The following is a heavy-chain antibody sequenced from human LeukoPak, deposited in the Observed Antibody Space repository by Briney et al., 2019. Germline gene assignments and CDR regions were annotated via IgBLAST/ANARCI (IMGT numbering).Heavy chain of an antibody. J-gene: IGHJ4*02. D-gene: IGHD4-17*01. CDR2: ISDSGVGT. V-gene: IGHV3-23*01. Sequence: PGGSLRLSCAASGFTFSTYAMSWVRQAPGVGLEWVSGISDSGVGTYYADSVKGRFTISRGNSKNTLYLKMSSLRAEDTAVYYCAKCTTWNTHYPIDYWGQGTLVSVSS. CDR3: AKCTTWNTHYPIDY. CDR1: GFTFSTYA.